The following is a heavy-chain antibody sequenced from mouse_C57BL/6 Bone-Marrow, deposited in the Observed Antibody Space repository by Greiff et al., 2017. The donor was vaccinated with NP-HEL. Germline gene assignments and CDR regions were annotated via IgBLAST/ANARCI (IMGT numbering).Heavy chain of an antibody. CDR3: ARGYYGSSYGFAY. CDR1: GYSFTGYY. V-gene: IGHV1-31*01. J-gene: IGHJ3*01. D-gene: IGHD1-1*01. CDR2: IYPYNGVS. Sequence: VEPGASVKISCKASGYSFTGYYMHWVKQSHGNILDWIGYIYPYNGVSSYNQKFKGKATLTVDKSSSTAYMELRSLTSEDSAVYYCARGYYGSSYGFAYWGQGTLVTVSA.